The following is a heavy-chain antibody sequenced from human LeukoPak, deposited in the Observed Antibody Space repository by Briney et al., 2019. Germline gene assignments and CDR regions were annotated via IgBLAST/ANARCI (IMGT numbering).Heavy chain of an antibody. Sequence: GGSLRLSCAASGFTFSSYAMSWVRQAPGKGLEWVSAISGSGGSTYYADSVKGRFTISRDNSKNTLYLQMNSLRAEDTAVYYCAKDGITYYDFWSGYSTRYYFDYWGQGTLVTVSP. CDR2: ISGSGGST. CDR3: AKDGITYYDFWSGYSTRYYFDY. D-gene: IGHD3-3*01. J-gene: IGHJ4*02. V-gene: IGHV3-23*01. CDR1: GFTFSSYA.